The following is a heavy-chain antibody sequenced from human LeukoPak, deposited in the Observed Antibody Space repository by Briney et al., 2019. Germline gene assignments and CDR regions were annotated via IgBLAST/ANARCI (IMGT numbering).Heavy chain of an antibody. J-gene: IGHJ4*02. Sequence: SETLSLTCTVSGYSISSGYYWGWIRQPPGKGLEWIGSNYHSGNTYYNPSLKSRVTISVDTSKDQFSLKLSSVTAADTAVYYCARVRYYGSGTPQSLVDYWGQGTLVTVSS. CDR3: ARVRYYGSGTPQSLVDY. CDR1: GYSISSGYY. CDR2: NYHSGNT. V-gene: IGHV4-38-2*02. D-gene: IGHD3-10*01.